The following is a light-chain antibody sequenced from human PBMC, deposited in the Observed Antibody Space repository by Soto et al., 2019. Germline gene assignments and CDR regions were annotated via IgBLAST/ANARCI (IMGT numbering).Light chain of an antibody. Sequence: DIQMIQSPSSLSASVGDRVTITCQASQEISNYLNWYQQKPGKAPKLLIYDASNLERGVPSRFSGRGSGTDFTFTISSLQPEDFATYNYQQYDHLPRTFGRGTKVEIK. J-gene: IGKJ1*01. CDR1: QEISNY. V-gene: IGKV1-33*01. CDR3: QQYDHLPRT. CDR2: DAS.